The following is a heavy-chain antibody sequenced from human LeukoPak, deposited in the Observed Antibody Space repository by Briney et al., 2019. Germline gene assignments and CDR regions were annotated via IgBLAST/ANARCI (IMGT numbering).Heavy chain of an antibody. Sequence: GGSLRLSCEASGFTFRNFALNWVRQAPGKGLEWVSSISSSSSYIYYADSVKGRFTISRDNAKNSLYLQMNSLRAEDTAVYYCAREAGAFDIWGQGTMVTVSS. J-gene: IGHJ3*02. CDR1: GFTFRNFA. V-gene: IGHV3-21*01. CDR3: AREAGAFDI. CDR2: ISSSSSYI.